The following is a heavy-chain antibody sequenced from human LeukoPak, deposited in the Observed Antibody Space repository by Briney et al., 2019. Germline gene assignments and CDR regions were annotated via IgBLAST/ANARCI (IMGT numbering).Heavy chain of an antibody. Sequence: KTSETLSLTCTVSGGSISSSSFYWGWIRQPPGKGLEWIGSVLYTGTTYYNPSLKSRVTMSVDTSKNQFSLKLSSVTAADTAVYYCAGLYYYGSGSSFDYWGQGTLVTVSS. J-gene: IGHJ4*02. V-gene: IGHV4-39*07. CDR2: VLYTGTT. CDR3: AGLYYYGSGSSFDY. CDR1: GGSISSSSFY. D-gene: IGHD3-10*01.